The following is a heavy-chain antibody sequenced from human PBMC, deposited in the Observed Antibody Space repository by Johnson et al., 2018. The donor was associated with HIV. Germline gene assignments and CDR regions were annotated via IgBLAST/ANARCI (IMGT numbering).Heavy chain of an antibody. D-gene: IGHD2-8*01. CDR2: IRYDGSNK. Sequence: QVQLVESGGGVVQPGRSLRLSCAASGFTFSSYAMHWVRQAPGKGLEWVAFIRYDGSNKYYADSVKGRFTISRDNSKNTLYLQMNSLRAEDTAVYYCAKNGARGDAFDIWGQGTMVTVSS. J-gene: IGHJ3*02. CDR3: AKNGARGDAFDI. V-gene: IGHV3-30*02. CDR1: GFTFSSYA.